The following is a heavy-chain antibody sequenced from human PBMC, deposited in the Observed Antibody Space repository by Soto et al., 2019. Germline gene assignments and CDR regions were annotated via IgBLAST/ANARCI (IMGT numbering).Heavy chain of an antibody. D-gene: IGHD3-3*01. CDR2: TYYRSKWYN. CDR1: GDSVSSNSAA. J-gene: IGHJ6*02. CDR3: ARDANITIFGVVDYYGMDV. Sequence: LSQTLSLTCAISGDSVSSNSAAWNWIRQSPSRGLEWLGRTYYRSKWYNDYAVSVKSRITINPDTSKNQFSLQLNSVTPEDTAVYYCARDANITIFGVVDYYGMDVWGQGTTVTVSS. V-gene: IGHV6-1*01.